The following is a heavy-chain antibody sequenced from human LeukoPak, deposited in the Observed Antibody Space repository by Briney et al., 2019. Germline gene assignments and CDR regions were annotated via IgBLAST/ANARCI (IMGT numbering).Heavy chain of an antibody. V-gene: IGHV3-53*01. D-gene: IGHD3-22*01. J-gene: IGHJ4*02. CDR2: IHSGGST. CDR3: ARAPTYDSSGYTDY. Sequence: GGSLRLSCAASGFTVSSNYMSWVRQAPEKGLEWVSIIHSGGSTYYADSVRGRFTISRDNSKNTLYLQMNSLRAEDTAMYYCARAPTYDSSGYTDYWGQGTLVTVSS. CDR1: GFTVSSNY.